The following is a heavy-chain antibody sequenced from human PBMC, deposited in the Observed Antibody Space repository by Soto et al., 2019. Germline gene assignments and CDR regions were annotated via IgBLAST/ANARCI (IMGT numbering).Heavy chain of an antibody. J-gene: IGHJ6*02. Sequence: QPGGSMRLSCAASGFTFSSYWMHWVRQAPGKGLVWVSRINSDGSSTSYADSVKGRFTISRDNAKNTLYLQMNSLRAEDTAVYYCAREKSFDWLFGFYGMDVWGQGTTVTVSS. CDR2: INSDGSST. CDR1: GFTFSSYW. V-gene: IGHV3-74*01. CDR3: AREKSFDWLFGFYGMDV. D-gene: IGHD3-9*01.